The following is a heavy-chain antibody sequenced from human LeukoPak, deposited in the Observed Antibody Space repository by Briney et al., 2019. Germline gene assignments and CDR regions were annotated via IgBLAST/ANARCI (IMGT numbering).Heavy chain of an antibody. Sequence: PGGSLRLSCAASGFTFSDYYMSWIRQAPGKGLEWVSYISSSGSTTYYADSVKGRFTISRDNAKNSLYLQMNSLRAEDTAVYYCARELAYCGGDCYTNWGQGTLVTVSS. CDR2: ISSSGSTT. CDR1: GFTFSDYY. CDR3: ARELAYCGGDCYTN. J-gene: IGHJ4*02. V-gene: IGHV3-11*01. D-gene: IGHD2-21*02.